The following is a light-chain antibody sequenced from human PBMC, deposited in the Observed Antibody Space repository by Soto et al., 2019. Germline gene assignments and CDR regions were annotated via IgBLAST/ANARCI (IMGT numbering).Light chain of an antibody. CDR3: HQFGMSPFT. V-gene: IGKV3-20*01. CDR2: GPS. Sequence: EVVLTQSPGTLSLSPGESATLSCRASQSVRGNYFAWYQQRPGQAPRLLVYGPSVRAAGIPDRFRGSGSRTDFNLTINRVEPEDFAVYYCHQFGMSPFTFGPGPTLDIK. J-gene: IGKJ3*01. CDR1: QSVRGNY.